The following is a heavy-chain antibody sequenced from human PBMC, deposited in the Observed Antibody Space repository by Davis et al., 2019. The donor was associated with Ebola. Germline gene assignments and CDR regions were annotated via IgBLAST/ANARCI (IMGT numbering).Heavy chain of an antibody. J-gene: IGHJ5*02. CDR2: IYTSGST. CDR3: ARDRTYSSSWYGDNWFDP. V-gene: IGHV4-4*07. Sequence: PSETLSLTCTVSGGSISSYYWSWIRQPAGKGLEWIGRIYTSGSTNYNPSLKSRVTMSVDTSKNQFSLKLSSVTAADTAVYYCARDRTYSSSWYGDNWFDPWGQGTLVTVSS. CDR1: GGSISSYY. D-gene: IGHD6-13*01.